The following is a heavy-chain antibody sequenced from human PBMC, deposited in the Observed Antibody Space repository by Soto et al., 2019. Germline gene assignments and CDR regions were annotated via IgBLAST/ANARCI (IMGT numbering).Heavy chain of an antibody. CDR1: GGSISSGAYY. CDR2: IFHSGSS. D-gene: IGHD3-16*01. V-gene: IGHV4-31*03. J-gene: IGHJ5*01. Sequence: PSETLSLTCTVSGGSISSGAYYWSWIRQHPGKGLEWIGYIFHSGSSYYNPSLKSRVTISVDTSKNHFSLNLSSVTAADTAVYYCAREGAKFLGGNWFDSWGPGTLVTVSS. CDR3: AREGAKFLGGNWFDS.